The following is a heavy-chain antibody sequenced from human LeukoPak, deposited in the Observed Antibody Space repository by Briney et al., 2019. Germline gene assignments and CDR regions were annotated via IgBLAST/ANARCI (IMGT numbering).Heavy chain of an antibody. CDR3: ARVGAIPFDY. J-gene: IGHJ4*02. CDR1: GGSFSGYY. D-gene: IGHD1-26*01. CDR2: IYYSGST. V-gene: IGHV4-59*01. Sequence: PSETLSLTCAVYGGSFSGYYWSWIRQPPGKGLEWIGYIYYSGSTNYNPSLKSRVTISVDTSKNQFSLKLSSVTAADTAVYYCARVGAIPFDYWGQGTLVTVSS.